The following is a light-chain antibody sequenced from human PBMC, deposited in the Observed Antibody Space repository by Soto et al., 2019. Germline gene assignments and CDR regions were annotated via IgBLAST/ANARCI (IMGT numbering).Light chain of an antibody. Sequence: DIQMTQSPSTLSASVGGRVTITCRASQSISVWLAWYQQKAGKAPNLLIYKASRLESGVPSRFSGSGSETEFTLTISGLQPGDSATYYCQQYNSYFPNFGQGTKVDIK. CDR2: KAS. CDR3: QQYNSYFPN. V-gene: IGKV1-5*03. J-gene: IGKJ1*01. CDR1: QSISVW.